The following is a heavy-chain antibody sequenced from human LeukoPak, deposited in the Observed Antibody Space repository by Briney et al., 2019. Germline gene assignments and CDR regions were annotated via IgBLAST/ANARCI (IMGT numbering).Heavy chain of an antibody. Sequence: SLRLSCAASGFTFSNYGMHWVRQAPGKGLEWVAVISYDGSNKYYADSVKGRFTISRDNSKNTLYLQMNSLRAEDTAVYYCASNRREYYYDSSGFNWGQGTLVTVSS. J-gene: IGHJ4*02. CDR1: GFTFSNYG. CDR2: ISYDGSNK. V-gene: IGHV3-30*03. CDR3: ASNRREYYYDSSGFN. D-gene: IGHD3-22*01.